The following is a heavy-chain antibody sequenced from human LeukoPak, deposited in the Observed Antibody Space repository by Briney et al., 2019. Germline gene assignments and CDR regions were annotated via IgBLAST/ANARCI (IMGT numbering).Heavy chain of an antibody. V-gene: IGHV3-23*01. J-gene: IGHJ4*02. CDR1: GFTFRSDA. CDR3: AKWSTWGLVRSDY. D-gene: IGHD6-19*01. Sequence: GGSLRLSCAASGFTFRSDAMSWVRQAPGKGLEWVSAISGSGGSTYYADSVKGRFTISRDNSKNTLYLQMNSLRAEDTAVYYCAKWSTWGLVRSDYWGQGTLVTVSS. CDR2: ISGSGGST.